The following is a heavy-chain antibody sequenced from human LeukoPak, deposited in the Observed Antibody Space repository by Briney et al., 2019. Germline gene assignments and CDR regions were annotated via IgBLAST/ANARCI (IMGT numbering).Heavy chain of an antibody. CDR3: ARHFPDTAMAPDAFDI. V-gene: IGHV4-4*07. CDR1: GGSISSYY. J-gene: IGHJ3*02. D-gene: IGHD5-18*01. CDR2: IYTSGST. Sequence: SETLSLTCTVSGGSISSYYWSWIRQPAGKGLEWIGRIYTSGSTNYNPSLKSRVTMSVDTSKNQFSLKLSSVTAADTVVYYCARHFPDTAMAPDAFDIWGQGTMVTVSS.